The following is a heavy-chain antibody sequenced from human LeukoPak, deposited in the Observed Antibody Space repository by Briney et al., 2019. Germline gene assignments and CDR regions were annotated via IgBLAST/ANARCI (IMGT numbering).Heavy chain of an antibody. CDR1: GFIFSSYW. Sequence: GGSLRLSCAASGFIFSSYWMHWVRQAPGKGLEWVSTISGVGDSTYYAESVKGRFTMSRDNSKNTVYLQMNSLRVEDTAIYYCAKRADGCSGVSCYYYYMDVWGKGTTVTVSS. D-gene: IGHD2-15*01. CDR2: ISGVGDST. J-gene: IGHJ6*03. V-gene: IGHV3-23*01. CDR3: AKRADGCSGVSCYYYYMDV.